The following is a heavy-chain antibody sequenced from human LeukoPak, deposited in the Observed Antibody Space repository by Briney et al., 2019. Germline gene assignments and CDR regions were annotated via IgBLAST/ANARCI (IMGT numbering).Heavy chain of an antibody. D-gene: IGHD6-19*01. CDR3: ARDRGSSGWYEFDY. CDR1: GFTSSSYW. Sequence: GGSLRLPCAASGFTSSSYWMSWVRQAPGKGLEWVANIKQDGSEKYYVDSVKGRFTISRDNAKNSLYLQMNSLRAEDTAVYYCARDRGSSGWYEFDYWGQGTLVTVSS. J-gene: IGHJ4*02. V-gene: IGHV3-7*01. CDR2: IKQDGSEK.